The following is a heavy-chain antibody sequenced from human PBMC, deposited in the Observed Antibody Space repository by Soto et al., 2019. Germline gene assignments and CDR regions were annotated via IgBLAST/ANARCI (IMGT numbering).Heavy chain of an antibody. CDR2: IDPSDSYI. V-gene: IGHV5-10-1*01. CDR3: ERHGAAIWLGY. J-gene: IGHJ4*02. D-gene: IGHD6-19*01. Sequence: PGESLKISCKTSGYTFSGHWISWVRQVPGKGLQWMGNIDPSDSYINYNPAFRGHVTFSVDKSSSTAYLHWRSLGPSDTAIYYCERHGAAIWLGYWGQGTLVTVYS. CDR1: GYTFSGHW.